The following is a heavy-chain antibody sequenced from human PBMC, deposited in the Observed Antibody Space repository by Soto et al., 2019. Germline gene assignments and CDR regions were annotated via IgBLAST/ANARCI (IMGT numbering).Heavy chain of an antibody. Sequence: TSETLSLTCTVSGGSISSSSYYWGWIRQPPGKGLEWIGSIFYSGSTYYNPSLKSRVTISVDTSKNQFSLKLSSVTAADTAAYYCARHFDYDILTGYYGDGMDVWGQGTTVTVSS. CDR1: GGSISSSSYY. CDR3: ARHFDYDILTGYYGDGMDV. D-gene: IGHD3-9*01. J-gene: IGHJ6*02. CDR2: IFYSGST. V-gene: IGHV4-39*01.